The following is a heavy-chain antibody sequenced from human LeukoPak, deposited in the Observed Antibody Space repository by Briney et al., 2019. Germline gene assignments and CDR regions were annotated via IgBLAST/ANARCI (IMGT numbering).Heavy chain of an antibody. V-gene: IGHV3-23*01. CDR3: AKASTYGSGSYFDY. J-gene: IGHJ4*02. CDR1: GFTFSSYA. CDR2: ISGSGGST. Sequence: GGSLRLSCAAPGFTFSSYAMSWVRQAPGKGLEWVSAISGSGGSTYYADSVKGRFTISRDNSKNTLYLQMNSLRAEDTAVYYCAKASTYGSGSYFDYWGQGTLVTVSS. D-gene: IGHD3-10*01.